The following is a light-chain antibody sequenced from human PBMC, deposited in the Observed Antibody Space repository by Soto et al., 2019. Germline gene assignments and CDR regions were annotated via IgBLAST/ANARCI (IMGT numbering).Light chain of an antibody. CDR3: QQATSFPYT. CDR2: TAS. CDR1: RDINRW. Sequence: DIQMTQSPSSVSASVGDRVTITCRASRDINRWLAWYQQKPGKAPKLLIYTASSLQSGVPSRISGSGSGTDFTLTITSLQPEDFATYYCQQATSFPYTLGQGTKLEIK. J-gene: IGKJ2*01. V-gene: IGKV1-12*01.